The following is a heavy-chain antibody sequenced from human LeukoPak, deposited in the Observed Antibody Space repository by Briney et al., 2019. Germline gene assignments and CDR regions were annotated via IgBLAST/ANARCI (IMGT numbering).Heavy chain of an antibody. D-gene: IGHD2-15*01. CDR1: GFTFSSYW. CDR3: ARGLQGDSAGLDL. V-gene: IGHV3-7*01. J-gene: IGHJ4*02. CDR2: IKQDGSEK. Sequence: GGTLRLSCAASGFTFSSYWMSWVRQAPGKGLEWVANIKQDGSEKYYVDSVKGRFTIYTDNARDSLYLQIDRLKFDDTAVYTCARGLQGDSAGLDLWGQGSLVTVAS.